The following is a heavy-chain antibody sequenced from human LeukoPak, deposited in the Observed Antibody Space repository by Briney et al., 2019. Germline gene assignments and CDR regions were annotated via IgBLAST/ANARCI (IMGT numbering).Heavy chain of an antibody. CDR2: MNPNSGNT. CDR1: GYTFTSYD. CDR3: ATDPPHSGSYYAFDI. D-gene: IGHD1-26*01. J-gene: IGHJ3*02. Sequence: ASVKVSCKASGYTFTSYDINWVRQATGQGHEWMGWMNPNSGNTGYAQKFQGRVTITRNTSISTAYMELSSLRSEDTAVYYCATDPPHSGSYYAFDIWGQGTMVTVSS. V-gene: IGHV1-8*03.